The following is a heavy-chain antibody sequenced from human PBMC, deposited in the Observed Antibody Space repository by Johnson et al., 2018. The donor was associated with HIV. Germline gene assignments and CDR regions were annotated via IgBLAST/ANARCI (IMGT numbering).Heavy chain of an antibody. D-gene: IGHD2/OR15-2a*01. J-gene: IGHJ3*02. CDR2: IRYDGSNK. CDR1: GFTFSSYG. Sequence: QVQLVESGGGVVQPGGSLRLSCAASGFTFSSYGMHWVRQAPGKGLEWVAFIRYDGSNKYYADYVKGRFTISRDNSKNTLYLQMNSLRAEDTAVYYCAREGKYLAGAEDAFDIWGQGTMVTVSS. CDR3: AREGKYLAGAEDAFDI. V-gene: IGHV3-30*02.